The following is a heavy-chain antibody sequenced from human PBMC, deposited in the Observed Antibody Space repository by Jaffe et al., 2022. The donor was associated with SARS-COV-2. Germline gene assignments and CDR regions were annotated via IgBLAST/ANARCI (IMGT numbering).Heavy chain of an antibody. Sequence: EVQLVESGGGLVQPGGSLRLSCAASGFTFSSYWMSWVRQAPGKGLEWVANIKQDGSEKYYVDSVKGRFTISRDNAKNSLYLQMNSLRAEDTAVYYCARDLPGGGYSYGFSPFDYWGQGTLVTVSS. V-gene: IGHV3-7*01. CDR1: GFTFSSYW. D-gene: IGHD5-18*01. J-gene: IGHJ4*02. CDR3: ARDLPGGGYSYGFSPFDY. CDR2: IKQDGSEK.